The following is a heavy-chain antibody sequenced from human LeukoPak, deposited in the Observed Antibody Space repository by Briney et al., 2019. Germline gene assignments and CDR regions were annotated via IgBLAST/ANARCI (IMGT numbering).Heavy chain of an antibody. CDR1: GYTFTSYD. V-gene: IGHV1-8*01. CDR3: ARGPLEEVGIVRMDV. CDR2: MNPNSGNT. D-gene: IGHD1-1*01. J-gene: IGHJ6*02. Sequence: ASVKVSCKASGYTFTSYDINWVRQATGQGLEWMGWMNPNSGNTGYAQNFQGRVTMTRNTSITTAYMELSSLISEDTAVYYCARGPLEEVGIVRMDVWGQGTTVTVSS.